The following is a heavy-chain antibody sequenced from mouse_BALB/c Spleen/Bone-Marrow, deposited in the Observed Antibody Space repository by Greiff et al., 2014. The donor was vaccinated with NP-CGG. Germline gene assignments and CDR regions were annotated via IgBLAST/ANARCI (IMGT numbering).Heavy chain of an antibody. CDR1: GYTFTRYY. CDR2: IYPGNVNT. Sequence: QVQLQQPGPELVKPGASVRISCKASGYTFTRYYIQWMKQRPGQGLEWIGWIYPGNVNTKYNEKFKGKATLTADKSSSTAYMQLSSLTSEDSAFYFCAMWLRRDYYAMDYWGQGTSVTVSS. J-gene: IGHJ4*01. CDR3: AMWLRRDYYAMDY. V-gene: IGHV1S56*01. D-gene: IGHD2-2*01.